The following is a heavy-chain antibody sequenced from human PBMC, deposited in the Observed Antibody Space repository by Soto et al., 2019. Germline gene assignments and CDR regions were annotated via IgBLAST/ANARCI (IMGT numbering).Heavy chain of an antibody. D-gene: IGHD6-19*01. Sequence: QITLKESGPTLVKPTQTLTLTCTFSGFSLSTSGVGVGWIRQPPGKALEWLALIYWDDDKRYSPSLKSRLTITKDTSKNQVVLTMTNMDPVDTATYYCAHSRLAKLGYSSGFNSKTDAFDIWGQGTMVTVSS. J-gene: IGHJ3*02. CDR3: AHSRLAKLGYSSGFNSKTDAFDI. V-gene: IGHV2-5*02. CDR2: IYWDDDK. CDR1: GFSLSTSGVG.